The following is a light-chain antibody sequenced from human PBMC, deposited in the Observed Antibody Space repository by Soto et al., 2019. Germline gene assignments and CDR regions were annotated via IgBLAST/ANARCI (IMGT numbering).Light chain of an antibody. J-gene: IGKJ2*01. CDR2: DGS. CDR1: QSVGSY. CDR3: QQRSKWPRT. Sequence: EIVLTQSPATLSLSPGERATLSCRASQSVGSYLAWYQQKPGQAPRLLIYDGSNRATGIPARFSGSESGTDFTRTISSLEPEDFAVYYCQQRSKWPRTFGQGTKVDIK. V-gene: IGKV3-11*01.